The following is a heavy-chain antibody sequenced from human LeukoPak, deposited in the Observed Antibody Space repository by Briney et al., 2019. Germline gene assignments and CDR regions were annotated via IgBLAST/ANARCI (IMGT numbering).Heavy chain of an antibody. V-gene: IGHV3-43*02. J-gene: IGHJ4*02. D-gene: IGHD5-18*01. CDR3: AKGPYQLWMTR. CDR2: ISGDGGSI. CDR1: GFTFDDYV. Sequence: GGSLRLSCAASGFTFDDYVMHWVRQAPGKGLEWVSLISGDGGSIYYADSVKGRFTISRGNSKNSLYLQMNSLRTEDTALYYCAKGPYQLWMTRWGQGTLVTVSS.